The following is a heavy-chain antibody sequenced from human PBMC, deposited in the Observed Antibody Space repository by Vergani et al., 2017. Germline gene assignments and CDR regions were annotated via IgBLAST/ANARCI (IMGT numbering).Heavy chain of an antibody. CDR2: IYYSGST. CDR1: GGSISSGGYY. V-gene: IGHV4-31*03. D-gene: IGHD1-14*01. Sequence: QVQLQESGPGLVKPSQTLSLTCTVSGGSISSGGYYWSRLRQRPGNGLEWIGYIYYSGSTYYNPSLKSRVTISVDTSKNQFSLKLSSVTAADTAVYYCARERPGPYKGGFDAFDIWGQGTMVTVSS. J-gene: IGHJ3*02. CDR3: ARERPGPYKGGFDAFDI.